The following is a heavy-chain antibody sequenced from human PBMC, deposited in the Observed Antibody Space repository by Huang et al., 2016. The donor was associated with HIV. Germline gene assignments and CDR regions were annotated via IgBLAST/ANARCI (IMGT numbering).Heavy chain of an antibody. Sequence: QVQLLQSGAEVKTPGSSVKVSCKASGGPFRSYSIAWFRQAPGQGLECLASLMPGCDSPKYAQTLQGRVRVTADESTSTVYMELRDLRPDDTAVYFCARGSLEYSVSSSLDYWGQGTHVTVSS. CDR3: ARGSLEYSVSSSLDY. CDR2: LMPGCDSP. V-gene: IGHV1-69*13. D-gene: IGHD4-4*01. J-gene: IGHJ4*02. CDR1: GGPFRSYS.